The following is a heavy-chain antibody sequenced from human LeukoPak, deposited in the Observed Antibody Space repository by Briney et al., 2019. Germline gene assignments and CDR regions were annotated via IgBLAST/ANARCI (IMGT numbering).Heavy chain of an antibody. CDR1: GDSVSSNRAA. CDR3: AREEKTSSTSCFDY. D-gene: IGHD2-2*01. CDR2: TYYRSKWYN. V-gene: IGHV6-1*01. Sequence: QTLSLTFTISGDSVSSNRAAWNCIRQSPSRGLEWLGRTYYRSKWYNGYAVSVKSRITINPDTSKNQFSLQLNSVTPEDTAVYYCAREEKTSSTSCFDYWGQGTLVTVSS. J-gene: IGHJ4*02.